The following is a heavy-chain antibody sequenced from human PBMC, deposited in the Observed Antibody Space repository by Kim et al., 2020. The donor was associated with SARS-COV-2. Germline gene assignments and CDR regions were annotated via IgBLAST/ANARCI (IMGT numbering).Heavy chain of an antibody. Sequence: GGSLRLSCAASGFTFSSYGMHWVRQAPGKGLEWVAVISYDGSNKYYADSVKGRFTISRDNSKNTLYLQMNSLRAEDTAVYYCAKGPDILTNLQHWGQGTLVTVPS. V-gene: IGHV3-30*18. CDR2: ISYDGSNK. J-gene: IGHJ1*01. D-gene: IGHD3-9*01. CDR1: GFTFSSYG. CDR3: AKGPDILTNLQH.